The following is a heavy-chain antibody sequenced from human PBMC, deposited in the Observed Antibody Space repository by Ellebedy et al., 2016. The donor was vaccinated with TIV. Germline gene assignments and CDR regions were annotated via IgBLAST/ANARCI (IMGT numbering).Heavy chain of an antibody. Sequence: SETLSLTXAVYGASFSHYYWSWIRQPPGKGLEWIGEINHSGSTNYNPSLKSRVTITVDTSKNQFSLKLNTVTAADTAVYYCARGRGGSYSIPFDYWGQGSLVTVSS. CDR3: ARGRGGSYSIPFDY. CDR1: GASFSHYY. CDR2: INHSGST. V-gene: IGHV4-34*01. J-gene: IGHJ4*02. D-gene: IGHD1-26*01.